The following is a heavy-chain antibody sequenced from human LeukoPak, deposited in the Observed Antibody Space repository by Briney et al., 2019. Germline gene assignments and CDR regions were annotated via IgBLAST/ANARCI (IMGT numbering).Heavy chain of an antibody. Sequence: PSETLSLTCAVYGGSFSGYYWSWIRQPPGKGLEWIGYIYYSGSTNYNPSLKSRVTISVDTSKNQFSLKLSSVTAADTAVYYCARVGSPDYYYYMDVWGKGTTVTISS. CDR3: ARVGSPDYYYYMDV. V-gene: IGHV4-59*01. CDR1: GGSFSGYY. D-gene: IGHD3-10*01. J-gene: IGHJ6*03. CDR2: IYYSGST.